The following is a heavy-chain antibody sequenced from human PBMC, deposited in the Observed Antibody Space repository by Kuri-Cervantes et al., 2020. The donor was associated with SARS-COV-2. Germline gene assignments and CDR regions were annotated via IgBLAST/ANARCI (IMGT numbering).Heavy chain of an antibody. J-gene: IGHJ4*02. CDR3: ARRPYYYDSSGYWYYFDY. V-gene: IGHV4-59*08. D-gene: IGHD3-22*01. CDR1: GGSFSGYY. CDR2: IYYSGST. Sequence: GSLRLSCAVYGGSFSGYYWSWIRQPPGKGLEWIGYIYYSGSTNYNPSLKSRVTISVDTSKNQFSLKLSSVTAADTAVYYCARRPYYYDSSGYWYYFDYWGQGTLVTVSS.